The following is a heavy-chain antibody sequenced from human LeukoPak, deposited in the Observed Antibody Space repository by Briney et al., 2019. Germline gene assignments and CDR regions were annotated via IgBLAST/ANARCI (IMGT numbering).Heavy chain of an antibody. CDR3: ARTFGYSSGEGY. J-gene: IGHJ4*02. V-gene: IGHV1-69*13. Sequence: SVKVSCKASGGTFSSYAINWVRQAPGQGLEWMGGIIPIFGTANYAQKFQGRVTITADESTSTAYMEVSSLGSEDTAVYYCARTFGYSSGEGYWGQGTLVTVSS. CDR2: IIPIFGTA. CDR1: GGTFSSYA. D-gene: IGHD6-19*01.